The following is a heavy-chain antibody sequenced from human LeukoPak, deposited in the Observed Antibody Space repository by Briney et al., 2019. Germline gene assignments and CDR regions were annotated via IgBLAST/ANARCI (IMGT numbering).Heavy chain of an antibody. CDR1: GFTFSNYG. V-gene: IGHV3-49*04. CDR2: IRSKAYGGTT. CDR3: TRSSSGWYSDY. Sequence: GGSLRLSCAASGFTFSNYGMNWVRQAPGKGLEWVGFIRSKAYGGTTEYAASVKGRFIISRDDFKSIAYLQMNSLKTEDTAVYYCTRSSSGWYSDYWGQGTLVTVSS. D-gene: IGHD6-19*01. J-gene: IGHJ4*02.